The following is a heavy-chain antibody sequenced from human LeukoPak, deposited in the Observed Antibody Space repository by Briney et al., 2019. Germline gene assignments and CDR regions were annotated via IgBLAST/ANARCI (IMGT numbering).Heavy chain of an antibody. V-gene: IGHV3-11*01. J-gene: IGHJ4*02. CDR3: ARDRGDCSGGSCYLKYFDY. D-gene: IGHD2-15*01. CDR1: GFTFSDYY. CDR2: ISNTGSTI. Sequence: NPGGSLRLSCAPSGFTFSDYYMSWIRQAPGKGLEWVSYISNTGSTIYYADSVKGRFTISRDNAENSLYLQMNSLRAEDTAGYYCARDRGDCSGGSCYLKYFDYWGQGTLVTVSS.